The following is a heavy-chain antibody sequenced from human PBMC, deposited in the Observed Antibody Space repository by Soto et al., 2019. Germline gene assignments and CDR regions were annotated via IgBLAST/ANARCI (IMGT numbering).Heavy chain of an antibody. Sequence: QVQLVESGGGVVQPGRSLRLSCAASGFTFSSYGMHWVRQTPGKGLEWVAVISYDGSNKYYADSVKGRFTISRDNSKNTLYLQMNSLRAEDTAVYYCAKDWGCSGGSCYLYYYYYGMDVWGQGTTVTVSS. CDR3: AKDWGCSGGSCYLYYYYYGMDV. V-gene: IGHV3-30*18. CDR1: GFTFSSYG. J-gene: IGHJ6*02. CDR2: ISYDGSNK. D-gene: IGHD2-15*01.